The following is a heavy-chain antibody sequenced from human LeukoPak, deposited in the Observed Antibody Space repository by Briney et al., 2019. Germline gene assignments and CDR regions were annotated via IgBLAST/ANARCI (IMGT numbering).Heavy chain of an antibody. Sequence: ASVKVSCKASGYTFTGYYMHWVRQAPGQGLEWMGRINPNSGGTNYAQKFQGRVTITRDTSACTAYMELSSLRSEDTAVYYCAREMVAARVYYYYGMDVWGQGTTVTVS. CDR1: GYTFTGYY. CDR2: INPNSGGT. V-gene: IGHV1-2*06. D-gene: IGHD2-15*01. CDR3: AREMVAARVYYYYGMDV. J-gene: IGHJ6*02.